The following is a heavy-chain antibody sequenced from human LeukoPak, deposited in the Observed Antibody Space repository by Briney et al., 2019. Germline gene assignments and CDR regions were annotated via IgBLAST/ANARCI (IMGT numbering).Heavy chain of an antibody. V-gene: IGHV3-7*03. J-gene: IGHJ6*01. CDR1: GFIFSSNW. CDR3: ARNNGMDV. CDR2: VNRDGSET. Sequence: GGSLRLSCAASGFIFSSNWMSWVRLAPGKGLEWVANVNRDGSETYYLDSVKGRFTISKDNAKNSLYLQMNSLRAEDTALYHCARNNGMDVWGQGTTVIVSA.